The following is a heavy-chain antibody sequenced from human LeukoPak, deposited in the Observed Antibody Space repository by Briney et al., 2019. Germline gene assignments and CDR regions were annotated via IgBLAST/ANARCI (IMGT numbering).Heavy chain of an antibody. D-gene: IGHD5-18*01. Sequence: GGSLRLSCAASGFTFSSYSMNWVRQAPGKGLEWVSYISSSSNTIYYADSVKGRFTISRDNAKNSLYLQMKSLRDEDTALYYCVTDTSMGGLFDYWGQGTLVTVSS. CDR1: GFTFSSYS. CDR2: ISSSSNTI. J-gene: IGHJ4*02. CDR3: VTDTSMGGLFDY. V-gene: IGHV3-48*02.